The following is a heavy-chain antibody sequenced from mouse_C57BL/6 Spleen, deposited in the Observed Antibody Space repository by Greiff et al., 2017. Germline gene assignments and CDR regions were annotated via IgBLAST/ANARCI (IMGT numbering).Heavy chain of an antibody. CDR1: GYTFTSYW. CDR3: ARGGYGSPYAMDY. J-gene: IGHJ4*01. CDR2: IDPSDSET. D-gene: IGHD1-1*01. Sequence: QVQLQQSGAELVRPGSSVKLSCKASGYTFTSYWMHWVKQRPIQGLEWIGNIDPSDSETHYNQKFKDKATLTVDKSSSTAYMQLSSLTSEDSAVYYCARGGYGSPYAMDYWGQGTSVTVSS. V-gene: IGHV1-52*01.